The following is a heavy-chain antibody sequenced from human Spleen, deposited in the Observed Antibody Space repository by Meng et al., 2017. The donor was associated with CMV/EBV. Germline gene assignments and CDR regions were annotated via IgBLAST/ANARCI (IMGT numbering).Heavy chain of an antibody. J-gene: IGHJ5*02. CDR2: IHYGGNDK. CDR1: GFTFSTFG. Sequence: GGSLRLSCAASGFTFSTFGMHWVRQAPGRGLEWVAFIHYGGNDKYYGDAVKGRFTVTRDNSKNTLYLEMNSLRPEDTAVYYCAREYSTASEGWFDPWGQGTLVTVSS. CDR3: AREYSTASEGWFDP. V-gene: IGHV3-30*02. D-gene: IGHD6-13*01.